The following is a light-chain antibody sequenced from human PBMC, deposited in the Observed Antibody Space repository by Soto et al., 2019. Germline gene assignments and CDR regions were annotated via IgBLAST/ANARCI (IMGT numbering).Light chain of an antibody. CDR3: QKSYSTSPIT. CDR2: AAS. CDR1: ETISTF. J-gene: IGKJ5*01. V-gene: IGKV1-39*01. Sequence: DIQMTQAPSSLSASVGDRVTMTCRASETISTFLNWYQHKPGKAPKLLIYAASRLQSGVPSRFSGSGSGTDFTLTINGLQPEDFASYYCQKSYSTSPITFGQGTRLEI.